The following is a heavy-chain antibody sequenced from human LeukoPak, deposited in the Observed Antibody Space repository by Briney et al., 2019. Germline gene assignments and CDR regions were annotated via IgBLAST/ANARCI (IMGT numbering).Heavy chain of an antibody. J-gene: IGHJ6*03. CDR2: IYYSGST. CDR1: GGSISSSSYY. CDR3: ASTGFDMDV. Sequence: SETLSLTCTVSGGSISSSSYYWGWIRQPPGKGLEWIGSIYYSGSTYYNPSLKRRVTISVDTSKNHFSLKLSSVTAADTAVYYCASTGFDMDVWGKGTTVTVSS. V-gene: IGHV4-39*01. D-gene: IGHD1-14*01.